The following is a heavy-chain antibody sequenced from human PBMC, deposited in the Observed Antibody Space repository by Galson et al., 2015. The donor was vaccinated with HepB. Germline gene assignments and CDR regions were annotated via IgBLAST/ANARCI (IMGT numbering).Heavy chain of an antibody. CDR2: INPSDSYT. D-gene: IGHD5-18*01. CDR3: AITARDFDY. CDR1: GSSFTNYW. V-gene: IGHV5-10-1*01. Sequence: QSGAEVKKPGESLRISCKGSGSSFTNYWINWVRQMPGKGLEWMGRINPSDSYTKYSPSFQGHVTISADKSISTAYLQWSSLKASDTAMYYCAITARDFDYWGQGTLVTVS. J-gene: IGHJ4*02.